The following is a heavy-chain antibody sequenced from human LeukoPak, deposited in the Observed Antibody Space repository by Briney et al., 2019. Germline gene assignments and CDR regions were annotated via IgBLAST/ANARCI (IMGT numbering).Heavy chain of an antibody. V-gene: IGHV3-23*01. D-gene: IGHD3-16*01. CDR2: ISRSGDYT. CDR3: AKLPTSGGDYVYMDY. J-gene: IGHJ4*02. Sequence: GGSLRLSRAASGFTFTSYAMTWVRQAPGKGLEWVSGISRSGDYTYYADSVRGRFTISRDNSKNTLYLQLSSLRAEGTAVYYCAKLPTSGGDYVYMDYWGQGTLVTVSS. CDR1: GFTFTSYA.